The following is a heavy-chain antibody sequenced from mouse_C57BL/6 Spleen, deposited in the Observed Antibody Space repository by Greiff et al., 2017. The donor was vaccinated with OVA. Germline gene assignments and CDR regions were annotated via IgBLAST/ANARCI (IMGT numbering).Heavy chain of an antibody. CDR3: ASQPFDY. V-gene: IGHV5-4*01. CDR2: ISDGGSYT. CDR1: GFTFSSYA. D-gene: IGHD6-1*01. Sequence: EVQRVESGGGLVKPGGSLKLSCAASGFTFSSYAMTWVRQTPEKRLEWVATISDGGSYTYYPDNVKGRFTISRDNAKNNLYLQMSHLKSEDTAMYYCASQPFDYWGQGTTLTVSS. J-gene: IGHJ2*01.